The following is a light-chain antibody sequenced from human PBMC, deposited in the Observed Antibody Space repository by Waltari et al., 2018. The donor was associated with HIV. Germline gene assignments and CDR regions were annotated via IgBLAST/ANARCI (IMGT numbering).Light chain of an antibody. CDR1: NNGSKC. Sequence: SYVLTQPPSVSVAPGQTARITCVGNNNGSKCVQWHQQRPGQAPILVVYDDTERPSGIPERFSGSNSGNTATLTISRVEAGDEADYYCQVWDSTHYHRGVFGGGTNLTVL. CDR2: DDT. CDR3: QVWDSTHYHRGV. J-gene: IGLJ3*02. V-gene: IGLV3-21*02.